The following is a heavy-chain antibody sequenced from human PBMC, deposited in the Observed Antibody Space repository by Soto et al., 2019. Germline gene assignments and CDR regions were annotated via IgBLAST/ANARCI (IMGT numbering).Heavy chain of an antibody. Sequence: GGSLRLSCAASGFTFSSYAMSWVRQAPGKGLEWVSAISGSGGSTYYADSVKGRFTISRDNSKNTLYLQMNSLRAEDTAVYYCAKKWFGEYDTHYLHYYYYGMDVWGQGTTVTVSS. CDR3: AKKWFGEYDTHYLHYYYYGMDV. J-gene: IGHJ6*02. D-gene: IGHD3-10*01. CDR2: ISGSGGST. CDR1: GFTFSSYA. V-gene: IGHV3-23*01.